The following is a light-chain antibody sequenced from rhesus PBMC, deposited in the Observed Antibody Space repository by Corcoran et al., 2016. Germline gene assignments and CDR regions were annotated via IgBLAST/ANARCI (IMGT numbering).Light chain of an antibody. V-gene: IGKV4-1*01. CDR1: QSLLYSSNNKSF. J-gene: IGKJ4*01. CDR2: WAS. Sequence: DIVMTQSPDSLAVSLGDRVTINCKSSQSLLYSSNNKSFLAWYQQKLGQSPKLLIYWASARQSGVPNRFGGSGSGTDFTLTISGLQAEDVVVYYCQQYYSSPLTFGGGTKVEIK. CDR3: QQYYSSPLT.